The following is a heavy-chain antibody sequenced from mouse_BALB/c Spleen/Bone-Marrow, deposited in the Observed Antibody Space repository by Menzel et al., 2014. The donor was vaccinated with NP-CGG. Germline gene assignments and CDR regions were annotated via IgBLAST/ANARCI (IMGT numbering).Heavy chain of an antibody. CDR1: GFTFSSYT. J-gene: IGHJ4*01. D-gene: IGHD3-1*01. Sequence: EVQLVESGGDLVKPGGSLKLSCAASGFTFSSYTVSWVRQTPEKRLEWVAYISNGGGSTYYPDTVKGRFTISRDNAKNTLYLQMSSLKSEDTAMYYCARQLGLRWAMDYWGQGTSVTVSS. CDR2: ISNGGGST. CDR3: ARQLGLRWAMDY. V-gene: IGHV5-12-2*01.